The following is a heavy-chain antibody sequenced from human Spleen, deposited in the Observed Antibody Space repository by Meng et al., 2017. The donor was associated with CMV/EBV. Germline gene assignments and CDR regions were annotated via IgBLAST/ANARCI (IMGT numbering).Heavy chain of an antibody. V-gene: IGHV1-46*01. CDR1: GYTFTSYY. J-gene: IGHJ4*02. CDR2: INPSGGST. D-gene: IGHD4-23*01. Sequence: QVQLVQSETEMKKPGASVKVSCKASGYTFTSYYMHWVRQAPGQGLEWMGIINPSGGSTSYAQKFQGRVTMTTDTSTSTAYLELRSLRSDDTAVYYCARDRGGNYYFDSWGQGTLVTVSS. CDR3: ARDRGGNYYFDS.